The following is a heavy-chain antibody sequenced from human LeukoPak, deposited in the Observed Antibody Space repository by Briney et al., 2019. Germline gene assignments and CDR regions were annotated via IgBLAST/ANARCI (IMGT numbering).Heavy chain of an antibody. J-gene: IGHJ5*02. CDR2: INHSGST. V-gene: IGHV4-34*01. Sequence: PSETLSLTCAVYGGSFSGHYWSWIRQPPGKGLEWIGEINHSGSTNYNPSLKSRVTISVDTSKNQFSLKLSSVTAADTAVYYCARETRSGGSLLRGNWFDPWGQGTLVTVSS. D-gene: IGHD2-15*01. CDR3: ARETRSGGSLLRGNWFDP. CDR1: GGSFSGHY.